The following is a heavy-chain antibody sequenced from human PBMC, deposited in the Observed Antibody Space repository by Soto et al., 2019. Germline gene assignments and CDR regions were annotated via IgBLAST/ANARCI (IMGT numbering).Heavy chain of an antibody. CDR3: ERAPRGYSYGYKPDLYYYGMDV. Sequence: SQTLSLTCAISGDSVSSNSAAWNWIRQSPSRGLEWLGRTYYRSKWYNDYAVSVKSRITINPDTSKNQFCLQLNSVTPEDTAVYYCERAPRGYSYGYKPDLYYYGMDVWGQGTTVTVSS. D-gene: IGHD5-18*01. V-gene: IGHV6-1*01. CDR2: TYYRSKWYN. CDR1: GDSVSSNSAA. J-gene: IGHJ6*02.